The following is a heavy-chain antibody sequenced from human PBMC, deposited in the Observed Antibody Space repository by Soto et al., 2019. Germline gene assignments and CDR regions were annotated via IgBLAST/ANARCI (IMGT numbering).Heavy chain of an antibody. V-gene: IGHV1-46*01. D-gene: IGHD1-20*01. Sequence: GASVKVSCKASGYTFTSYYMHWVRQAPGQGLEWMGIINPSGGSTSYAQKFQGRVTMTRDTSTSTVYMELSRLRSEDTAVYYCASEDNWDRGGGYYYYYGMDVWGQGTTVTVSS. CDR2: INPSGGST. J-gene: IGHJ6*02. CDR1: GYTFTSYY. CDR3: ASEDNWDRGGGYYYYYGMDV.